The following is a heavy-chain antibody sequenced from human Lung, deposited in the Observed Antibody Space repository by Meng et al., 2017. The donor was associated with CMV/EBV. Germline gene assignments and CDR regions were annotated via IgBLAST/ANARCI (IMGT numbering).Heavy chain of an antibody. CDR3: ARGYCSGGSCPVFDP. CDR1: GYTFISYD. D-gene: IGHD2-15*01. J-gene: IGHJ5*02. V-gene: IGHV1-8*01. CDR2: MNPNSGNT. Sequence: CWVEVKKPGASVKVPCKASGYTFISYDNNWVRQATGQGLEWMGWMNPNSGNTGYAQKFQGRVTMTRNTSISTAYMELSSLRSEDTAVYYCARGYCSGGSCPVFDPWGQGTLVTVSS.